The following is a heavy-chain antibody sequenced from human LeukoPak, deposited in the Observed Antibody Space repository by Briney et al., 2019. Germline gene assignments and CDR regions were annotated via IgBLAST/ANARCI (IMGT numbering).Heavy chain of an antibody. CDR3: ARDGYGPSYGMDV. Sequence: GGSLRLSCEGSAFIFSGHWMNWVRQTPGKGLEWVASIKEDGSERQYVDSVKGRFTISRDNAKNSLYLQMNSLRAEDTAVYYCARDGYGPSYGMDVWGQGTTVTVSS. J-gene: IGHJ6*02. D-gene: IGHD6-13*01. CDR1: AFIFSGHW. V-gene: IGHV3-7*01. CDR2: IKEDGSER.